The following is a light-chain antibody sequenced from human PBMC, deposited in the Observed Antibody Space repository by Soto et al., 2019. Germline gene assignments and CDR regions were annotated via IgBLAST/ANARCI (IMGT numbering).Light chain of an antibody. V-gene: IGKV1-39*01. CDR2: GAT. CDR3: QQSYSNFLT. J-gene: IGKJ4*01. Sequence: DIELTQSPSSLSASVGDRVIITCRASQSISSFLNWYQQKGGEAPKLLIQGATSLQSGVPLRFSGSGSGKDFSLPISGLQPEDFATYYCQQSYSNFLTFGGGTRVDIK. CDR1: QSISSF.